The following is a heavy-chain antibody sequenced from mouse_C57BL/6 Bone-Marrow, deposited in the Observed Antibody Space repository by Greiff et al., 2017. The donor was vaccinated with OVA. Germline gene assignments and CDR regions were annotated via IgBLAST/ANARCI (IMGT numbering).Heavy chain of an antibody. V-gene: IGHV14-4*01. CDR1: GFNIKDDY. Sequence: VQLKQSVAELVRPGASVKLSCTASGFNIKDDYMHWVKQRPEQGLEWIGWIDPENGDTEYASKFQGKATITAATSSNTAYLQLSSLTSEDTAVYYCTCYYSNYVYYAMDYWGQGTSVTVSS. D-gene: IGHD2-5*01. CDR2: IDPENGDT. CDR3: TCYYSNYVYYAMDY. J-gene: IGHJ4*01.